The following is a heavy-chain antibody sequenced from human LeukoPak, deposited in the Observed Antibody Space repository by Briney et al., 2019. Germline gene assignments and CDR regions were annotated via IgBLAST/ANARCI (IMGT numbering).Heavy chain of an antibody. CDR1: GGSISSYY. CDR2: IYYSGST. V-gene: IGHV4-59*01. D-gene: IGHD3-10*01. CDR3: ARDYRITMVRGVIITHAFDI. Sequence: SETLSLTCAVSGGSISSYYWSWVRQPPGKGLEWIGYIYYSGSTNYNPSLKSRVTISVYTSKNQFSLKLSSVTAAATAVYYCARDYRITMVRGVIITHAFDIWGQGTMVTVSS. J-gene: IGHJ3*02.